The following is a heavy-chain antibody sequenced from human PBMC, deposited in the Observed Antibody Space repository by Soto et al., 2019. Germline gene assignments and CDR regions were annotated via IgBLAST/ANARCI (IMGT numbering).Heavy chain of an antibody. CDR1: GGTLSDHG. J-gene: IGHJ3*02. CDR3: ARGVYGSGNYYTGPSAFDI. D-gene: IGHD3-10*01. Sequence: QVQLEQSAAEVKKPGSSVKISCKASGGTLSDHGVSWLRQAPGQGLEWVRGTIPVSNTANYAPKFQGRVTSAADKSTNIAYMELGSLRSDDTAFYYCARGVYGSGNYYTGPSAFDIWGQGTLVLGSS. V-gene: IGHV1-69*06. CDR2: TIPVSNTA.